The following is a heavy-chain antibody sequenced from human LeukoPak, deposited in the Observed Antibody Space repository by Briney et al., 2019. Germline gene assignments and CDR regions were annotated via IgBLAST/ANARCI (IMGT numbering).Heavy chain of an antibody. Sequence: ASVKVSCKASGYTFTSYYMHWVRQAPGQGLEWMGIINPSGGSTSYAQKFQGRVTMTRDTSTSTVYMELSSLRSEDTAVYYCARTTIAVAVWVFFGYWGQGTLVTVSS. J-gene: IGHJ4*02. CDR1: GYTFTSYY. CDR2: INPSGGST. CDR3: ARTTIAVAVWVFFGY. V-gene: IGHV1-46*01. D-gene: IGHD6-19*01.